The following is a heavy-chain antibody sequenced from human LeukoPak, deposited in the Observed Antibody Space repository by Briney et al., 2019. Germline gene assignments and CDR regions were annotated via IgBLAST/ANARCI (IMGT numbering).Heavy chain of an antibody. J-gene: IGHJ4*02. D-gene: IGHD3-10*01. Sequence: PGGSLRLSCAASGFTFSSYAISWVRQAPGKGLEWVSAISGSGGSTYYADSVKGRFTISRDNSKNTLYLQMNSLRAEDTAVYYCAKDSDPKLLWFGEPPSPLDYWGQGTLVTASS. CDR3: AKDSDPKLLWFGEPPSPLDY. CDR1: GFTFSSYA. CDR2: ISGSGGST. V-gene: IGHV3-23*01.